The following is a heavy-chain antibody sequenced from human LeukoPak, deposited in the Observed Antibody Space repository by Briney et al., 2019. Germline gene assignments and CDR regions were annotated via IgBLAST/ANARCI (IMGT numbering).Heavy chain of an antibody. J-gene: IGHJ4*02. D-gene: IGHD2-15*01. Sequence: GASVKVSCKASGGTFNSYAISWVRQAPGQGLEWMGGIIAYNGNTNYAQKLQGRVTMTTDTSTSTAYMELRSLRSDDTAVYYCARDLSGSPNYWGQGTLVTVSS. V-gene: IGHV1-18*01. CDR1: GGTFNSYA. CDR2: IIAYNGNT. CDR3: ARDLSGSPNY.